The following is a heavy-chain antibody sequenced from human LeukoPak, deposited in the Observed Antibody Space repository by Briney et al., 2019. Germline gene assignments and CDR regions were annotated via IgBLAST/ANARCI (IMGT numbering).Heavy chain of an antibody. Sequence: PGGSLRLSCAISGFTVSTNHMSWVRQAPGKGLEWVSVIYSGGSTYYADSVKGRFTISRDNSKNTLYLQMNSLRAEDTAVYYCARDVSSGWGNYFDYWGQGTLVTVSS. CDR3: ARDVSSGWGNYFDY. CDR1: GFTVSTNH. D-gene: IGHD6-19*01. CDR2: IYSGGST. J-gene: IGHJ4*02. V-gene: IGHV3-53*01.